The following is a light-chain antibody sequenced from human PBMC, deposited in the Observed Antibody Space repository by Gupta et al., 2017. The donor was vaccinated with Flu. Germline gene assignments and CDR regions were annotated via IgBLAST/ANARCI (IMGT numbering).Light chain of an antibody. V-gene: IGKV3-15*01. CDR2: GAS. CDR3: QQENYWALT. CDR1: QSVTRK. J-gene: IGKJ4*01. Sequence: AANLSVSPGERASRAGRASQSVTRKLEWYLQKPGQAARLLIYGASTRATGFAARYSGSGYGTEFSLTISSLQSEDFVVYYCQQENYWALTFGRGTKVEIK.